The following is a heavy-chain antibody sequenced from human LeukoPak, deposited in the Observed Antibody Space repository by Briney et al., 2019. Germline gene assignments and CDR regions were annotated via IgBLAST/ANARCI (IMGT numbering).Heavy chain of an antibody. Sequence: SVKVSCKASGGTFSSYAISWVRQAPGQGLEWMGGTIPIFGTANYAQKFQGRVTITADESTSTAYMELSSLRSEDTAVYYCARDYSSGNSRAQDVFVIWGQGTMVTVSS. V-gene: IGHV1-69*01. CDR1: GGTFSSYA. CDR3: ARDYSSGNSRAQDVFVI. J-gene: IGHJ3*02. CDR2: TIPIFGTA. D-gene: IGHD3-22*01.